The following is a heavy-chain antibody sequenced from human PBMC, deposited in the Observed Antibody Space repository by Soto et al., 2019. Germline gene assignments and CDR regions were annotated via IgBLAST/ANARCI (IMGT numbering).Heavy chain of an antibody. Sequence: GASVKVSCKASGYTFTSYAMHWVRQAPGQRLEWMGWINAGNGNTKYSQKFQGSVTMTRNTSISTAYMELSSLRSEDTAVYYCARERTTISMDVWGQGTTVTVSS. CDR1: GYTFTSYA. J-gene: IGHJ6*02. V-gene: IGHV1-3*01. CDR2: INAGNGNT. CDR3: ARERTTISMDV. D-gene: IGHD3-9*01.